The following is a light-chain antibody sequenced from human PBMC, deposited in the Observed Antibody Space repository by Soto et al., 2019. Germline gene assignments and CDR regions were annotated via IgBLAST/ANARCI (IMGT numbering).Light chain of an antibody. CDR1: QSVSSN. CDR2: VAS. Sequence: IVMTQSPATLSVSPGERVTLSCRASQSVSSNVAWYQQKPGQAPRLLIYVASTRATGIPARFSGSGSGTEFTLTISSLQSEDFAVYYCHQYNNWPSWTFGQGTKVDIK. CDR3: HQYNNWPSWT. J-gene: IGKJ1*01. V-gene: IGKV3-15*01.